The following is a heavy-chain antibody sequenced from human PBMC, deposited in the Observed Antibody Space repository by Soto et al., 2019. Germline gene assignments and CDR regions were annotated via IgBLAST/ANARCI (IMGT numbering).Heavy chain of an antibody. CDR1: GYTFTSYA. J-gene: IGHJ4*02. D-gene: IGHD3-22*01. V-gene: IGHV1-3*01. CDR3: ARVKTYYYDSSGYWRRSLYYFDY. CDR2: INAGNGNT. Sequence: AASVKVSCKASGYTFTSYAMHWVRQAPGQRLEWMGWINAGNGNTKYSQKFQGRVTITRDTSASTAYMELSSLRSEDTAVYYCARVKTYYYDSSGYWRRSLYYFDYWGQGTLVTVSS.